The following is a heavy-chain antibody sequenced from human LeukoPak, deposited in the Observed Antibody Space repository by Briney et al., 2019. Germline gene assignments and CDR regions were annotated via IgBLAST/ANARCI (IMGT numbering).Heavy chain of an antibody. D-gene: IGHD3-10*01. V-gene: IGHV4-59*01. Sequence: PSQTLSLTCTVSGVSMSTYYWSWIRQSPGKGLEWLAYIHYSGSTNINPSLKGRLAISIDTSTNQFSLKVNSVTAADTAVYYCARDIYGSGYGFFDYWGQGTLVTVSS. J-gene: IGHJ4*02. CDR2: IHYSGST. CDR3: ARDIYGSGYGFFDY. CDR1: GVSMSTYY.